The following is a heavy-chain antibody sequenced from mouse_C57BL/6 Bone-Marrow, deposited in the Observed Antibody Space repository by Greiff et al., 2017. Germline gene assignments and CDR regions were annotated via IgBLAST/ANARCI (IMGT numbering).Heavy chain of an antibody. CDR3: ARDYYGSSYVWYFDV. D-gene: IGHD1-1*01. CDR2: IDPSDSYT. V-gene: IGHV1-69*01. CDR1: GYTFTSYW. Sequence: QVQLQQPGAELVMPGASVKLSCKASGYTFTSYWMHWVKQRPGQGLEWIGEIDPSDSYTNYNQKFKGKSTLTVDKSSSTAYMQLSSLTSEDSAIYYCARDYYGSSYVWYFDVWGTGTTVTVSS. J-gene: IGHJ1*03.